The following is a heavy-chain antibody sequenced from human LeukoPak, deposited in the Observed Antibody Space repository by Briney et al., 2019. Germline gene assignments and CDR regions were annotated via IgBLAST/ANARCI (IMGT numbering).Heavy chain of an antibody. Sequence: GASVKVSCKASGYTFTSYDTNWVRQATGQGLEWMGWMNPNSGNTGYAQKFQGSVTMTRNTSISTAYMELSNLRSEDTAVYYCARGPYGSGRYPMDVWGKGTTVTVSS. J-gene: IGHJ6*03. CDR1: GYTFTSYD. CDR2: MNPNSGNT. V-gene: IGHV1-8*01. D-gene: IGHD3-10*01. CDR3: ARGPYGSGRYPMDV.